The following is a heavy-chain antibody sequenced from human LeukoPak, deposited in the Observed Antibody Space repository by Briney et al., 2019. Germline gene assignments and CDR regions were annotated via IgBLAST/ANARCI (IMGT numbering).Heavy chain of an antibody. V-gene: IGHV3-23*01. CDR2: ISGSGGST. D-gene: IGHD3-22*01. J-gene: IGHJ4*02. CDR1: GFTFSNYA. Sequence: GGSLRLSCAASGFTFSNYAMSWVRQAPGKGLEWVSAISGSGGSTYYADSVKGRFTISRDNSKNTLYLQMNSLRAEDTAVYYCAKGWYYDSSGYPRRSIYFDYWGQGTLVTVSS. CDR3: AKGWYYDSSGYPRRSIYFDY.